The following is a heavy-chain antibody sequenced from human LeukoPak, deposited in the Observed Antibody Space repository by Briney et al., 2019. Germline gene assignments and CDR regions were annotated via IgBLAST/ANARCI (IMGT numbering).Heavy chain of an antibody. CDR2: IHTTGST. D-gene: IGHD2-15*01. J-gene: IGHJ4*02. V-gene: IGHV4-4*07. Sequence: SETLSLTCSVSVGFTTYDYWNWIRQPAGTAPEWIGRIHTTGSTNYNPPLKSRLTITLDKSKKQFSLKVTSMTAADTALYYCARGGGNRHFDSWGQGILVTVSS. CDR3: ARGGGNRHFDS. CDR1: VGFTTYDY.